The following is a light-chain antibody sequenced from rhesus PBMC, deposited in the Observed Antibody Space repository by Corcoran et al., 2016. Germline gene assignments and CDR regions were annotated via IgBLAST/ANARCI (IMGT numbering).Light chain of an antibody. V-gene: IGKV1-22*01. CDR1: QSISSW. J-gene: IGKJ4*01. Sequence: SASVGDTVTITCRASQSISSWLDWYQQKPGKAPKLLIYKASSLQSGVPSRFSGSGSGTDFTLTISSLQPEDFATYYCLQFSSSPLTFGGGTKVEIK. CDR3: LQFSSSPLT. CDR2: KAS.